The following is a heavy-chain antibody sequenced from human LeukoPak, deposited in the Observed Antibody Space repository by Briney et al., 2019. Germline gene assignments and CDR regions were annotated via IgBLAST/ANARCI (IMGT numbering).Heavy chain of an antibody. CDR2: INSDGRST. V-gene: IGHV3-74*01. Sequence: GGSLRLSCAATGFTFSGYWMHWVRQAPGEGLVWVSRINSDGRSTSYAHSVKRRFTISRDNANNTLYLQMNTLRAEDTAVYYCARVRVGTTYFDYWGQGTLVTVSS. D-gene: IGHD1-26*01. CDR1: GFTFSGYW. J-gene: IGHJ4*02. CDR3: ARVRVGTTYFDY.